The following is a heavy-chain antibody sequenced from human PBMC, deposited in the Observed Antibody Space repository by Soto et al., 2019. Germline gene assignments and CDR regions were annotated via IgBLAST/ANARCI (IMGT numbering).Heavy chain of an antibody. CDR2: IIPIFGTA. J-gene: IGHJ5*02. CDR3: AGGHPAGAGPGDCFDP. V-gene: IGHV1-69*06. Sequence: QVQLVQSGAEVKKPGSSVKVSCKASGGTFSSYAISWVRQAPGQGLEWMGGIIPIFGTANYAQKFQGRVTLPADNSPGTAYRELSSLGSEDTAVYYCAGGHPAGAGPGDCFDPWGQGTLVTVSS. CDR1: GGTFSSYA.